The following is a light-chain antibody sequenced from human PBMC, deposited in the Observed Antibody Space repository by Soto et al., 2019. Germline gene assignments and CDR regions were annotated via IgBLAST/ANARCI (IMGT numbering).Light chain of an antibody. J-gene: IGKJ2*01. CDR3: QQYNNWPYT. V-gene: IGKV3-15*01. CDR1: QSLSIN. CDR2: GAS. Sequence: EIVMTQSPATLSVSPGERATLSCRASQSLSINLAWYQQKPGQAPRLLIYGASTRATCIPARFSGSGSGTEFHLTISSLQSEDFAVYYCQQYNNWPYTFGHGTKLEIK.